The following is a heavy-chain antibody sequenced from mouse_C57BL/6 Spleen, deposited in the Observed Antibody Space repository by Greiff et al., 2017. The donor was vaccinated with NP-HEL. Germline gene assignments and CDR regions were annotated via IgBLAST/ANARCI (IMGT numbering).Heavy chain of an antibody. CDR1: GYTFTGYW. CDR2: ILPGSGST. J-gene: IGHJ3*01. V-gene: IGHV1-9*01. D-gene: IGHD2-4*01. Sequence: VQLQQSGAELMKPGASVKLSCKATGYTFTGYWIEWVKQRPGHGLEWIGEILPGSGSTNYNEKFKGKATFTADTSSNTADMQLSSLTTEDSAIYYCARPFYYDYDDAAWFAYGGQGTLVTVSA. CDR3: ARPFYYDYDDAAWFAY.